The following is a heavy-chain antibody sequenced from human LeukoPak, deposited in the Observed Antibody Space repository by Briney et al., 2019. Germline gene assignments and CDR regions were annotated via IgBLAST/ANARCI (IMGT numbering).Heavy chain of an antibody. D-gene: IGHD3-22*01. CDR1: GVSISSYY. Sequence: PSETLSLTCSVSGVSISSYYWSWIRQPPGKGLEWIGYIFYSGNTKYNPSLESRVAISGETSKNQVSLRLSSVTPADTAVYFCARVGPGYYDMLFDPWGQGTPVTVSS. V-gene: IGHV4-59*01. CDR3: ARVGPGYYDMLFDP. J-gene: IGHJ5*02. CDR2: IFYSGNT.